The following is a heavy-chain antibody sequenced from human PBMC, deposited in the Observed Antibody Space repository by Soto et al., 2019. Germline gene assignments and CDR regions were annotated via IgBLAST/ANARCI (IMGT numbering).Heavy chain of an antibody. D-gene: IGHD2-21*01. CDR2: INHSGNT. V-gene: IGHV4-39*07. CDR1: GGSISSGDYY. Sequence: SETLSLTCTVSGGSISSGDYYWSWIRQPPGKGLEWIGEINHSGNTNYNPSLRSRVTISIDTSKNQLSLNLRSVSAADTAVYYCARGRGEFDASGQGTPVTVSS. J-gene: IGHJ5*02. CDR3: ARGRGEFDA.